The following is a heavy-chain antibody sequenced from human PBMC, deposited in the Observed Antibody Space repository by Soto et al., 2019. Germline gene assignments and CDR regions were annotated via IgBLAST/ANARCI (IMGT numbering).Heavy chain of an antibody. D-gene: IGHD3-3*01. CDR2: IYHSGTT. CDR1: GGSISSYY. V-gene: IGHV4-59*01. CDR3: ARSGYYYYYGVDV. J-gene: IGHJ6*02. Sequence: QVQLQESGPGLVKPSETLSLTCTVSGGSISSYYWSWIRQPPGKGLEWIGYIYHSGTTNYNPSLKSGVTISVDTSKNQFSLKLRSVTAADTAVYYCARSGYYYYYGVDVWGQGTTVTVS.